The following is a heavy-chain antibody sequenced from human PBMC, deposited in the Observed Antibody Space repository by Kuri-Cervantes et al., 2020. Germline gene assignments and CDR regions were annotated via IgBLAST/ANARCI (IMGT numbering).Heavy chain of an antibody. V-gene: IGHV3-23*01. D-gene: IGHD3-10*01. CDR1: GFIFSNYD. CDR2: IRGSGETT. Sequence: GGSLRLSCAASGFIFSNYDMSWVRQAPGKGLEWVSGIRGSGETTFYADSVKGRFTISRDNAKNSLYLQMNSLRAEDTAVYYCLVRGISRPYWGQGTLVTVSS. CDR3: LVRGISRPY. J-gene: IGHJ4*02.